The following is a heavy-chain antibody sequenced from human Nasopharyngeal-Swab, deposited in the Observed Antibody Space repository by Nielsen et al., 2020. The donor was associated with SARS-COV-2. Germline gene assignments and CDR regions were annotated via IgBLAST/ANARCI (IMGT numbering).Heavy chain of an antibody. V-gene: IGHV1-18*01. CDR1: GYTSTSYG. J-gene: IGHJ4*02. D-gene: IGHD3-3*01. CDR3: ARLFWALLTFDY. Sequence: ASVKVSCKASGYTSTSYGISWVRQAPGQGLEWMGWISAYNGNTNYAQKLQGRVTMTTDTSTSTAYMELRSLRSDDTAVYYCARLFWALLTFDYWGQGTLVTVSS. CDR2: ISAYNGNT.